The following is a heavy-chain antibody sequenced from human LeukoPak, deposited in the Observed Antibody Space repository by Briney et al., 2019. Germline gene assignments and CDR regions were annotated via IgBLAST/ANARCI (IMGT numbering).Heavy chain of an antibody. CDR2: ITPNADRT. Sequence: GGSLRLSCAASGFTFGSYGMSWVRQAPGKGLEWVSFITPNADRTSYADSVEGRFTISRDNPRNTLYMQMNSLRGEDTALYYCAIMHGYYDGSGYWVQWGQGTLVTVSS. V-gene: IGHV3-23*01. CDR3: AIMHGYYDGSGYWVQ. D-gene: IGHD3-22*01. J-gene: IGHJ1*01. CDR1: GFTFGSYG.